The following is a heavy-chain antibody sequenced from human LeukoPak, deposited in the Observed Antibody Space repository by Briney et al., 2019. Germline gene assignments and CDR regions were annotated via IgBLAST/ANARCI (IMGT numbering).Heavy chain of an antibody. CDR3: ARAEYYYDSSGYRAVFFDH. CDR1: GGSSSGYY. CDR2: INHSGST. D-gene: IGHD3-22*01. Sequence: SETLSLTCADYGGSSSGYYWRWIRQPPGKELEWIGEINHSGSTNYNPSLKSRVTISVDTSKNQFSLKLSSVTAADTAVYYCARAEYYYDSSGYRAVFFDHWGQGTLVTVSS. V-gene: IGHV4-34*01. J-gene: IGHJ4*02.